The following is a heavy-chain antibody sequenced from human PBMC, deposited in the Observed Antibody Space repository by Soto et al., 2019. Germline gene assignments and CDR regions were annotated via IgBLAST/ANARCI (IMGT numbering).Heavy chain of an antibody. Sequence: SVKVSCKASGGTFSSYAISWVRQAPGQGLEWMGGIIPIFGTANYAQKFQGRVTITADESTSTAYMELSSLRSEDTAVYYCAMPGLQQLVDTYGMDVWGQGTTVTVSS. CDR1: GGTFSSYA. D-gene: IGHD6-13*01. V-gene: IGHV1-69*13. CDR2: IIPIFGTA. J-gene: IGHJ6*02. CDR3: AMPGLQQLVDTYGMDV.